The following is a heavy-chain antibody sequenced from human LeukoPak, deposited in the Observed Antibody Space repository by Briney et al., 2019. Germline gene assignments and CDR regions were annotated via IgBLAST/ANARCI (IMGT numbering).Heavy chain of an antibody. D-gene: IGHD1-1*01. Sequence: SETLSLTCSVSNASIISSSYYWGWIRQPPGKGLEWIGSIYYRGRTYYNPSLKIRVTISADTSKNQFSLNLNSVTAADTAVYWCAKSNWSGGGAFHIWGQGTVVTVSS. CDR1: NASIISSSYY. CDR2: IYYRGRT. CDR3: AKSNWSGGGAFHI. V-gene: IGHV4-39*01. J-gene: IGHJ3*02.